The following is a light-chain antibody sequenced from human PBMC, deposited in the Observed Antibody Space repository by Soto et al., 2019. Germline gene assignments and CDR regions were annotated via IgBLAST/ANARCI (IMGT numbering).Light chain of an antibody. CDR2: DAS. CDR3: QQTSAAPFT. J-gene: IGKJ3*01. Sequence: DIQMTQSPSTLSASVGDRVTITCRASQSISSWLAWYQQKPGKAPKLLIYDASSLESGVPSRFSGSGSGTDFTLTINSLQPEDFATYCCQQTSAAPFTFGPGTKVDIK. V-gene: IGKV1-5*01. CDR1: QSISSW.